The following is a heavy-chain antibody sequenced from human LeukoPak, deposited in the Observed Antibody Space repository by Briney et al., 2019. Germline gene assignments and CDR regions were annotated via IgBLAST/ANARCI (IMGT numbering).Heavy chain of an antibody. CDR2: FDPEDGET. D-gene: IGHD3-22*01. J-gene: IGHJ3*02. CDR1: GYTLTELS. V-gene: IGHV1-24*01. Sequence: GASVKVSCTVSGYTLTELSMHWVRQAPGKGLEWMGGFDPEDGETIYAQKFQGRVTMTEDTSTDTAYMELSSLRSEDTAVYYCATDPYDSSAPTGGGFAFDIWGQGTMVTVSS. CDR3: ATDPYDSSAPTGGGFAFDI.